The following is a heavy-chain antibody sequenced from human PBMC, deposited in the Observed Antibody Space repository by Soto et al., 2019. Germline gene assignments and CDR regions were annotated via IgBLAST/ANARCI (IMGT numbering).Heavy chain of an antibody. CDR1: GGSISSVDYY. D-gene: IGHD5-18*01. CDR2: IYYSGST. Sequence: SETLSLTCTVSGGSISSVDYYWSWIRQPPGKGLEWIGYIYYSGSTYYNPSLKGRVTISVDTSKNQFSLKLSSVNAADTAVYYCAREPDTAMPQAWGQGTLVTVSS. J-gene: IGHJ5*02. CDR3: AREPDTAMPQA. V-gene: IGHV4-30-4*01.